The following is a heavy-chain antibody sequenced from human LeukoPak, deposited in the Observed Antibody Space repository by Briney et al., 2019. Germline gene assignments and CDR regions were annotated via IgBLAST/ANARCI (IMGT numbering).Heavy chain of an antibody. D-gene: IGHD6-19*01. CDR3: AKNPLVSGTIYFDS. Sequence: GGSLRLSCAASGFTFSSHAMSWVRQAPGKGLEWVSSISGSGDNRNYADSVKGRFTISRDNSKSTLYLEMNSLRAEDTAIYYCAKNPLVSGTIYFDSWGQGTLLTVSS. CDR2: ISGSGDNR. J-gene: IGHJ4*02. CDR1: GFTFSSHA. V-gene: IGHV3-23*01.